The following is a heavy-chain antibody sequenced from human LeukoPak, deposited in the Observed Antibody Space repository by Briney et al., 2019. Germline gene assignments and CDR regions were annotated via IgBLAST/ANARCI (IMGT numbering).Heavy chain of an antibody. Sequence: SETLSLTCTVSGGSISSGSYYWSWIRQPPGKGLEWIGYIYYSGSTNYNPSLKSRVTISVDTSKNQFSLKLSSVTAADTAVYYCARAYSSGWSKSSYYFDYWGQGTLVTVSS. D-gene: IGHD6-19*01. CDR2: IYYSGST. V-gene: IGHV4-61*01. CDR3: ARAYSSGWSKSSYYFDY. J-gene: IGHJ4*02. CDR1: GGSISSGSYY.